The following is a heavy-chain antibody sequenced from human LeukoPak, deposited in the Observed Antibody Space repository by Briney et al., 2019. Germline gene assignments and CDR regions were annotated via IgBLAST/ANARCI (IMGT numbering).Heavy chain of an antibody. CDR3: AKRGGYETMAAFDY. CDR1: GFTFSNYA. Sequence: GGSLRLSCAASGFTFSNYAMSWVRQAPGKGLEWVSSISGSGDSTYYADSVKGRFTISRDNSKNTLYLQMNSLRAEDTAVYYCAKRGGYETMAAFDYWGQGTLVTVSS. V-gene: IGHV3-23*01. D-gene: IGHD3-10*01. CDR2: ISGSGDST. J-gene: IGHJ4*02.